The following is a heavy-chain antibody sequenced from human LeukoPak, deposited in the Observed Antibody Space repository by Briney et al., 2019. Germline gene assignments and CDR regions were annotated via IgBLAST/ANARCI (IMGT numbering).Heavy chain of an antibody. V-gene: IGHV3-30*04. CDR2: ISYDGSNK. CDR3: ARGVRWELPYYFDY. D-gene: IGHD1-26*01. J-gene: IGHJ4*02. Sequence: PGRSLRLSCAASGFTFSSYAMHWVRQAPGKGLEWVAVISYDGSNKYYADSVKGRFTISRDNAKNSLYLQMNSLRAEDTAVYYCARGVRWELPYYFDYWGQGTLVTVSS. CDR1: GFTFSSYA.